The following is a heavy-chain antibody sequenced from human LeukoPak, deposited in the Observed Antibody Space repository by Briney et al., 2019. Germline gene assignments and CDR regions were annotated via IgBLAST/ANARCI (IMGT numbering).Heavy chain of an antibody. V-gene: IGHV4-34*01. Sequence: PSETLSLTCAVYRGSFSGYYYSWIRQPPGKGLEWIGEINHSGSTNYNPSLKGRVTMSVDTSQSQLSLRLTSVTAADTGVYYCARDRHNSWYYYWGQGTLVIVSS. J-gene: IGHJ4*02. CDR3: ARDRHNSWYYY. CDR2: INHSGST. CDR1: RGSFSGYY. D-gene: IGHD6-13*01.